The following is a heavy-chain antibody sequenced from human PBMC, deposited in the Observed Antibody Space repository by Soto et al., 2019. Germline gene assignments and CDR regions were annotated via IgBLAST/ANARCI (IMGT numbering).Heavy chain of an antibody. J-gene: IGHJ4*02. Sequence: PSETLSLTCTVSGGSISSYYWSWIRQPPGKGLEWIGYIYYSGSTNYNPSLKSRVTISVDTSKNQFSLKLSSVTAADTAVYYCARDRTDWSYFDYWGQGTLVTVSS. CDR3: ARDRTDWSYFDY. CDR2: IYYSGST. D-gene: IGHD1-1*01. V-gene: IGHV4-59*01. CDR1: GGSISSYY.